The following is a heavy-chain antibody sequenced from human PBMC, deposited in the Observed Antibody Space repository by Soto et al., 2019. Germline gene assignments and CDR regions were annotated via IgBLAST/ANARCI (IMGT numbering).Heavy chain of an antibody. CDR3: AKAGLGGVVVVAATSFDY. CDR1: GFTFSSYA. J-gene: IGHJ4*02. CDR2: ISGSGGST. V-gene: IGHV3-23*01. D-gene: IGHD2-15*01. Sequence: EVQLLESGGGLVQRGGSLRPSSAASGFTFSSYAMSWVRQAPGKGVEWVSAISGSGGSTHYADCVKGRFTMSRDNSKNTLYLQMNSLRAEDTAVYYCAKAGLGGVVVVAATSFDYWGQGTLVTVSS.